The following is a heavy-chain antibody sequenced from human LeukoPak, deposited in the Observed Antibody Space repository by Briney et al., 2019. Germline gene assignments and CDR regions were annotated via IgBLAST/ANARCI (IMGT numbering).Heavy chain of an antibody. CDR3: ARISAPDIVVVPAARYGRGWFDP. D-gene: IGHD2-2*01. CDR2: INHSGST. Sequence: SETLSLTCAVYGGSFSGYYWSWIRQPPGKGLEWIGEINHSGSTNYNPSLKSRVTISVDTSENQFSLKLSSVTAADTAVYYCARISAPDIVVVPAARYGRGWFDPWGQGTLVTVSS. J-gene: IGHJ5*02. V-gene: IGHV4-34*01. CDR1: GGSFSGYY.